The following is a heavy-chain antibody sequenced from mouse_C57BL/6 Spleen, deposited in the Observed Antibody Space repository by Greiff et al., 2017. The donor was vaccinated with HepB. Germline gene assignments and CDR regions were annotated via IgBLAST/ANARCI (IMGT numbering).Heavy chain of an antibody. CDR2: IHPNSGST. D-gene: IGHD3-2*02. CDR1: GYTFTSYW. V-gene: IGHV1-64*01. J-gene: IGHJ3*01. CDR3: ARDSSGYQAWFAY. Sequence: QVQLQQSGAELVKPGASVKLSCKASGYTFTSYWMHWVKQRPGQGLEWIGMIHPNSGSTNYNEKFKSKATLTVDRSSSTAYMQLSSLTSEDSAVYYCARDSSGYQAWFAYWGQGTLVTVSA.